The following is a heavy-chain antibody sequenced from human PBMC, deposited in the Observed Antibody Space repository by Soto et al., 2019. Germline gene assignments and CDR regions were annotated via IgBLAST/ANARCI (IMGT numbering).Heavy chain of an antibody. CDR1: GFTFSSYA. CDR2: ISGSGGST. CDR3: AKDREEVLRFLEIQH. V-gene: IGHV3-23*01. Sequence: GGSLRLSCAASGFTFSSYAMSWARQAPGKGLEWVSAISGSGGSTYYADSVKGRFTISRDNSKNTLYLQMNSLRAEDTAVYYCAKDREEVLRFLEIQHWGQGTLVTVSS. D-gene: IGHD3-3*01. J-gene: IGHJ1*01.